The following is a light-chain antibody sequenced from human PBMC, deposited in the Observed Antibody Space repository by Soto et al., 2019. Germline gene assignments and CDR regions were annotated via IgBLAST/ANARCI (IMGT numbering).Light chain of an antibody. CDR3: QQRSNWPPSYLFT. Sequence: EIVLTQSPATLSLSPGERATLSCRASQSVSSYLAWYQQKPGQAPRLLIYDASNRATGIPARFSGSGSGTDFTLTISSLEPEDFAVYYCQQRSNWPPSYLFTVGPGTKVDIK. CDR2: DAS. V-gene: IGKV3-11*01. J-gene: IGKJ3*01. CDR1: QSVSSY.